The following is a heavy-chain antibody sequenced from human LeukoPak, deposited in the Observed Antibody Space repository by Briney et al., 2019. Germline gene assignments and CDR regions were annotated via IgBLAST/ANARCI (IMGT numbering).Heavy chain of an antibody. Sequence: SETLSLTCGVSGGSISSNNWWSWVRQPPGQGLEWIGEVYHSGSANYNPSLKSRVTISVDKSKNQLSLKLISVTAADTAVYYCARAVTTMIDYWGQGTLVTVSS. J-gene: IGHJ4*02. CDR3: ARAVTTMIDY. D-gene: IGHD4-17*01. V-gene: IGHV4-4*02. CDR2: VYHSGSA. CDR1: GGSISSNNW.